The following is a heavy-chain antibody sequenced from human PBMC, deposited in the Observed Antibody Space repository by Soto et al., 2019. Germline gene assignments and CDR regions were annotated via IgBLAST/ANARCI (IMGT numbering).Heavy chain of an antibody. V-gene: IGHV1-69*06. CDR3: ARDQTKYYYCYGMDV. J-gene: IGHJ6*02. CDR1: GGTFSSYA. CDR2: IIPIFGTA. Sequence: SVKVSCKASGGTFSSYAISWVRQAPGQGLEWMGGIIPIFGTANYAQKFQGRVTITADKSTSTAYMELSSLRSEDTAVYYCARDQTKYYYCYGMDVWGQGTTVTVSS.